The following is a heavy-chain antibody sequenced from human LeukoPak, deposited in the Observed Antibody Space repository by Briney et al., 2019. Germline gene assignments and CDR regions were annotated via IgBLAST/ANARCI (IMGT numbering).Heavy chain of an antibody. CDR3: ARDGMGYDSSGLTS. V-gene: IGHV3-48*03. CDR1: GFTLSSYE. D-gene: IGHD3-22*01. J-gene: IGHJ4*02. Sequence: GGSLRLSCTGSGFTLSSYEMTWIRQAPGKGLEWVSSIDYSGDSPYYADSVKGRYTISRDNAKNSLYLQMNSLRAEDTAVYYCARDGMGYDSSGLTSWGQGTLVTVSS. CDR2: IDYSGDSP.